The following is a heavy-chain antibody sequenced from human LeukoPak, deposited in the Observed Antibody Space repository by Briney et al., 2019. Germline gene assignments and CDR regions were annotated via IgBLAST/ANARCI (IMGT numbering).Heavy chain of an antibody. V-gene: IGHV1-18*01. D-gene: IGHD3-9*01. CDR2: ISAYNGNT. Sequence: GASVKVSCKASGYTFTSYGISWVRQAPGQGLEWMGWISAYNGNTNYAQKLQGRVTMTTDTSTSTAYMELRSLRSDDTAVYYCARGPYYDILTGYPSFDSLNDYWGQGTLVTVSS. CDR1: GYTFTSYG. J-gene: IGHJ4*02. CDR3: ARGPYYDILTGYPSFDSLNDY.